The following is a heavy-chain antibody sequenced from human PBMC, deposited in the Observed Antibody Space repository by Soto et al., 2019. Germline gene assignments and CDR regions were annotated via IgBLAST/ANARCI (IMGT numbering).Heavy chain of an antibody. V-gene: IGHV1-69*01. CDR1: GDTLSSPT. CDR2: IILHYGTP. J-gene: IGHJ3*01. D-gene: IGHD5-12*01. Sequence: QLVQSGAEVKPPGSSVKVSCKASGDTLSSPTLAWVRQAPGQGLEWMGGIILHYGTPSYAQNFQGRVTITADEPTSTSYLELSSLEPDDTAVYFCARDREATLMIFEVWGQGTMVIVTP. CDR3: ARDREATLMIFEV.